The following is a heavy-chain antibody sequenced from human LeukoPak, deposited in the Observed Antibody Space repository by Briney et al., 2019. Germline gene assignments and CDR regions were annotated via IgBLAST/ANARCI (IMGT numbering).Heavy chain of an antibody. Sequence: SETLSLTCTVSGGSISSSSYYWGWIRQPPGKGLEWIGSIYYSGSTYYNPSLKSRVTISVDTSKNQFSLKLSSVTAADTAVYYCARGRRGIVGFYCYYMDVWGKGTTVTVSS. D-gene: IGHD1-26*01. V-gene: IGHV4-39*07. J-gene: IGHJ6*03. CDR1: GGSISSSSYY. CDR2: IYYSGST. CDR3: ARGRRGIVGFYCYYMDV.